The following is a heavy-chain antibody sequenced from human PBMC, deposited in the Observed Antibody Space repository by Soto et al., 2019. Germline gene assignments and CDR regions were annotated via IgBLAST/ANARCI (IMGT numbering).Heavy chain of an antibody. J-gene: IGHJ4*02. V-gene: IGHV1-8*01. Sequence: GASVKVSCKASGYTFTSYDINWMRQATGQGLEWMGWMNPNSGNTGYAQKFQGRVTMTRNTSISTAYMELSSLRSEDTAVYYCARGRPRYCSGGSCYFHWGQGTLVTVSS. CDR2: MNPNSGNT. CDR3: ARGRPRYCSGGSCYFH. D-gene: IGHD2-15*01. CDR1: GYTFTSYD.